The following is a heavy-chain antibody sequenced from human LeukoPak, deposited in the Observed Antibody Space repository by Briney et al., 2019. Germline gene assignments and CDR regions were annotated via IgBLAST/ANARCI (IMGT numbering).Heavy chain of an antibody. CDR3: ARRGYSSSWGYWFDP. CDR1: GGSISSYY. D-gene: IGHD6-13*01. J-gene: IGHJ5*02. Sequence: SETLSLTCTVSGGSISSYYWSWIRQTPGKGLGWIGYIYYSGSTNYNPSLKSRVTISVDTSKNQFSLKLSSVTAADTAVYYCARRGYSSSWGYWFDPWGQGTLVTVSS. V-gene: IGHV4-59*08. CDR2: IYYSGST.